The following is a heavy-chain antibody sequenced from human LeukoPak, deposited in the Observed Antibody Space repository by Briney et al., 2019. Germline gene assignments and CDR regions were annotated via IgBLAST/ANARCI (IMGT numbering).Heavy chain of an antibody. CDR1: GFTFSSYG. CDR3: ARGIAAAGPLDY. D-gene: IGHD6-13*01. Sequence: PGGSLRLSCAASGFTFSSYGMHWVRQAPGKGLEWVAVIWYDGSNKYYADSVKGRFTIPRDNSKNTLYLQMNSLRAEDTAVYYCARGIAAAGPLDYWGQGTLVTVSS. V-gene: IGHV3-33*01. CDR2: IWYDGSNK. J-gene: IGHJ4*02.